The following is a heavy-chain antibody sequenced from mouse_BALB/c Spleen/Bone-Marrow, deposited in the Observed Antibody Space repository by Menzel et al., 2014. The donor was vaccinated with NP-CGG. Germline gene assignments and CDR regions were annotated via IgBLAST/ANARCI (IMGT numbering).Heavy chain of an antibody. CDR1: GYALTSYW. J-gene: IGHJ2*01. CDR3: ATEYYFHY. CDR2: INPSTGYT. V-gene: IGHV1-7*01. Sequence: VKLGESGAELVKPGASVKMSCKASGYALTSYWMHWVKQRPGQGLEWIGYINPSTGYTEYNQKFKDKATLTADKSSSTAYMQLSNLTSEDSAVSYCATEYYFHYWGQGTTLTVSS.